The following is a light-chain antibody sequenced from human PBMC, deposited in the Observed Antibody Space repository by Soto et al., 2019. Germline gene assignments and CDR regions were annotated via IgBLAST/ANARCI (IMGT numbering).Light chain of an antibody. J-gene: IGKJ1*01. V-gene: IGKV3-20*01. CDR1: QSVNSNY. CDR3: QQYGGSVEE. CDR2: DAS. Sequence: ESVLTQSPGTLSLSPGERATLSCRASQSVNSNYLAWYQQKPGQAPRLLIYDASSRVTGMQDRFSGSPSGTDLTITISRMESEDVAVYYCQQYGGSVEEFAQGTKV.